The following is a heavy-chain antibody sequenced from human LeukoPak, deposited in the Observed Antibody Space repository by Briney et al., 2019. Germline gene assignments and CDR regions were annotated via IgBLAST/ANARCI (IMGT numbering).Heavy chain of an antibody. Sequence: SETLSLTCTVSGGSISSGGYYWSWIRQHPGKGLEWIGYIYYSGSTYYNPSLKSRVTISVDTSKNQFSLKLSSVTAADTAVYYCARGHSSSWYWGPYYYYGMDVWGQGTTVTVSS. J-gene: IGHJ6*02. CDR3: ARGHSSSWYWGPYYYYGMDV. CDR1: GGSISSGGYY. V-gene: IGHV4-31*03. CDR2: IYYSGST. D-gene: IGHD6-13*01.